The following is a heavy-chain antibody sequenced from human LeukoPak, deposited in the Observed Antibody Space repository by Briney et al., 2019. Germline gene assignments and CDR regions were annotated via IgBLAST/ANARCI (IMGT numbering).Heavy chain of an antibody. CDR2: ISSSSSYI. D-gene: IGHD3-10*01. V-gene: IGHV3-21*01. Sequence: GGSLRLSCAASGFTFSSYSMNWVRQAPGKGLEWVSCISSSSSYIYHADSVKGRFSISRDNSKNTLYLQMNRLRADDTAVYYCARDRSQEFDPWGQGTLVTVSS. CDR1: GFTFSSYS. CDR3: ARDRSQEFDP. J-gene: IGHJ5*02.